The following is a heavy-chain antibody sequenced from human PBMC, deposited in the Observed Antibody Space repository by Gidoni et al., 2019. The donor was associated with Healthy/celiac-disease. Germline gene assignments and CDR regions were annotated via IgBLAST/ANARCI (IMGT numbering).Heavy chain of an antibody. CDR1: GYSLSSGYY. Sequence: QVQLQESGPGLVKPSETLSLTCTVSGYSLSSGYYWGWIRQHPGKGLEWIGSIYHSGSTYYNPSLKSRVTISVDTSKNQFSLKLSSVTAADTAVYYCASLYSSGWYNFDYWGQGTLVTVSS. CDR3: ASLYSSGWYNFDY. CDR2: IYHSGST. V-gene: IGHV4-38-2*02. D-gene: IGHD6-19*01. J-gene: IGHJ4*02.